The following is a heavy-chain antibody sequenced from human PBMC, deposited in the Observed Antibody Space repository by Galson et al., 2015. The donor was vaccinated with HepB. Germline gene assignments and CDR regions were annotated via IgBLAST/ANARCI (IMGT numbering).Heavy chain of an antibody. CDR3: ARRLMIVVVHDAFDI. D-gene: IGHD3-22*01. CDR1: GGSISSSSYY. Sequence: SETLSLTCTVSGGSISSSSYYWGWISQPPGKGLAWIGSIYYSGSTYYNPSLKSRVTISVDTSKNQFSLKLSSVTAADTAVYYCARRLMIVVVHDAFDIWGQGTMVTVSS. CDR2: IYYSGST. V-gene: IGHV4-39*01. J-gene: IGHJ3*02.